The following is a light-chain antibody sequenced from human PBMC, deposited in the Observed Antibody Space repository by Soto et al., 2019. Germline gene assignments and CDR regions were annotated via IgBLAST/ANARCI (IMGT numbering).Light chain of an antibody. J-gene: IGKJ4*01. CDR2: DAS. Sequence: ELVVTQSPATLSVSPGERVTLSCRTSQDVSGKLAWYQQKAGQAPSLLIYDASTRATGTPARFSGSGSGTEFTLAVSSLQSEDYAVYFCQQYIRWPLTFGGGTKVDIK. CDR1: QDVSGK. CDR3: QQYIRWPLT. V-gene: IGKV3D-15*01.